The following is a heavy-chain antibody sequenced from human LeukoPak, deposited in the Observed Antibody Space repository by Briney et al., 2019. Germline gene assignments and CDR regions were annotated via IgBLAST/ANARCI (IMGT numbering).Heavy chain of an antibody. V-gene: IGHV3-30-3*01. CDR2: ISYDGSNK. Sequence: GGSLRLSCAASGFTFSSYAMHWVRQAPGKGLEWVAVISYDGSNKYYADSVKGRFTISRDNSKNTLYLQMNSLRAEDTAVYYCAKDRAYYYGSGSQPVDYWGQGTLVTVSS. J-gene: IGHJ4*02. CDR1: GFTFSSYA. D-gene: IGHD3-10*01. CDR3: AKDRAYYYGSGSQPVDY.